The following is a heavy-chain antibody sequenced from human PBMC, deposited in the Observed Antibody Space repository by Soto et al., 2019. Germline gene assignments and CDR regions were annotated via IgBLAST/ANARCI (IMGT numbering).Heavy chain of an antibody. D-gene: IGHD3-10*01. CDR2: ISWNSGSI. V-gene: IGHV3-9*01. Sequence: GGSLRLSCAASGFTFDDYAMHWVRQAPGKGLEWVSGISWNSGSIGYADSVKGRFTISRDNAKNSLYLQMNSLRAEDTALYYCAKDMRSGNYYYYGMDVWGQGTTVTVSS. CDR1: GFTFDDYA. J-gene: IGHJ6*02. CDR3: AKDMRSGNYYYYGMDV.